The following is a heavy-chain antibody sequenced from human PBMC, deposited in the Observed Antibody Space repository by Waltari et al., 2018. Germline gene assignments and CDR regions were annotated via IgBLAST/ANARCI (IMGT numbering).Heavy chain of an antibody. V-gene: IGHV3-30*19. CDR1: GFSLGSFG. D-gene: IGHD3-10*01. CDR3: AKDAFGNTYLDH. Sequence: QVQLVESGGGVVQPGMSLRLACAASGFSLGSFGMHWVRQAPGNGLEWVALIFFGGGDTFSADSVRGRFTISRDNSKNTLFLDINSLRLDDTAIYYCAKDAFGNTYLDHWGQGTLVTVSS. CDR2: IFFGGGDT. J-gene: IGHJ4*02.